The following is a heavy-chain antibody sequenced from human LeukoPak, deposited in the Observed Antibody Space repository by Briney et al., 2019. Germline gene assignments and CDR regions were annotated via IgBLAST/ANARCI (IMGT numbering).Heavy chain of an antibody. CDR3: AREGSYSSGWYGTIFDY. CDR2: ISSSGSTI. D-gene: IGHD6-19*01. J-gene: IGHJ4*02. CDR1: GFTFSSYE. V-gene: IGHV3-48*03. Sequence: PGGSLRLSCAASGFTFSSYEMNWVRQAPGKGLEWVSYISSSGSTIYYADSVKGRFTISRDNAKNTLYLQMNSLRAEDTAVYYCAREGSYSSGWYGTIFDYWGQGTLVTVSS.